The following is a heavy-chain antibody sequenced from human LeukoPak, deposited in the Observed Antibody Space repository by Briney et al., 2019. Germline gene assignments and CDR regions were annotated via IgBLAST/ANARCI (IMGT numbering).Heavy chain of an antibody. Sequence: SQTLSLTCTVSGGSISSGGYYWSWIRQHPGKGLEWIGYIYYSGSTYYNPSLKSRVTISVDTSKSLFSLKLSSVTAADTAVYYCARVRFLEWSYYFDYWGQGTLVTVSS. V-gene: IGHV4-31*03. CDR2: IYYSGST. J-gene: IGHJ4*02. CDR3: ARVRFLEWSYYFDY. D-gene: IGHD3-3*01. CDR1: GGSISSGGYY.